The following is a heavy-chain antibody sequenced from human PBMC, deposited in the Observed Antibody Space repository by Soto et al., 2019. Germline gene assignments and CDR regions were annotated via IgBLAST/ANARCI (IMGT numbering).Heavy chain of an antibody. CDR3: ARIAVAGRRHFDY. J-gene: IGHJ4*02. V-gene: IGHV4-34*01. CDR1: GGSFSGYY. CDR2: INHSGST. Sequence: QVQLQQWGAGLLKPSETLALTCAVYGGSFSGYYWSWIRQPPVKGLEWIGEINHSGSTNYNPSLKSRATISVDTSKNQFSLKLSSVTAADTAVYYCARIAVAGRRHFDYWGQGTLVTVSS. D-gene: IGHD6-19*01.